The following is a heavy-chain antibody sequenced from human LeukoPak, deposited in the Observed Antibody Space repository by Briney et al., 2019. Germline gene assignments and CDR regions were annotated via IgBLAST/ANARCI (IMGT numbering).Heavy chain of an antibody. Sequence: SETLSLTCTVSGGSISSYYWSWIRQPPGKGLEWIGYIYYSGSTNYNPSLKSRVTLSVDTSKNQFSLKPSSVTAADTAVYYCARGRWEGGAFDIWGQGTMVTVSS. D-gene: IGHD1-26*01. CDR2: IYYSGST. CDR3: ARGRWEGGAFDI. V-gene: IGHV4-59*01. CDR1: GGSISSYY. J-gene: IGHJ3*02.